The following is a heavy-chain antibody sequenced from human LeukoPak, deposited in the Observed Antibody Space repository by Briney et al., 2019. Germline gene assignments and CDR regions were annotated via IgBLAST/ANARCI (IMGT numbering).Heavy chain of an antibody. Sequence: ASVTVSCKASGYTFSSNYIHWVRQGPGQGLEWMGIIHPSGGTTSYPQKFQGRVTMTRDTSTRTVYMELSSLRSDDTAVYYCARGGSWYYFDYWGQGTLVTVSS. CDR1: GYTFSSNY. D-gene: IGHD2-15*01. CDR2: IHPSGGTT. V-gene: IGHV1-46*01. CDR3: ARGGSWYYFDY. J-gene: IGHJ4*02.